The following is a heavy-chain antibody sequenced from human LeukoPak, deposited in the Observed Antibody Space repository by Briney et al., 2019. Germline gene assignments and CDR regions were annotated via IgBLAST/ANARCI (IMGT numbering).Heavy chain of an antibody. V-gene: IGHV1-8*01. J-gene: IGHJ6*03. D-gene: IGHD3-22*01. CDR3: ARVPHYYDSWDYYYYMDV. CDR1: GYTFTSYD. CDR2: MNPNSGNT. Sequence: ASVKVSCKASGYTFTSYDINWVRQATGQGLEWMGWMNPNSGNTGYAQKFQGRVTMTRNTSISTAHMELSSLRSEDTAVYYCARVPHYYDSWDYYYYMDVWGKGTTVTISS.